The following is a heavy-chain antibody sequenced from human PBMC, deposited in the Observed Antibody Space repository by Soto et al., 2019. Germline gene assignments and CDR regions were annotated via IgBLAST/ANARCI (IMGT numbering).Heavy chain of an antibody. V-gene: IGHV1-69*01. Sequence: VKVSCKASGGTFISYAISWVRQAPGQGLEWMGGIIPIFGTANYAQKFQGRVTITADESTSTAYMELSSLRSEDTAVYYCARVTTTAGRRSYYYYGMDVWGQGTTVTVSS. CDR2: IIPIFGTA. CDR1: GGTFISYA. D-gene: IGHD4-4*01. CDR3: ARVTTTAGRRSYYYYGMDV. J-gene: IGHJ6*02.